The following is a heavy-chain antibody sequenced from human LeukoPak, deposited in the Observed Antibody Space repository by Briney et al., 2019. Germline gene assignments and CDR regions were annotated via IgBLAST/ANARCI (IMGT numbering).Heavy chain of an antibody. CDR1: GFTFSSYW. CDR2: IYRGGST. J-gene: IGHJ6*03. Sequence: QSGGSLRLSCAASGFTFSSYWMHWVRQAPGKGLEWVSVIYRGGSTYYADSVKGRFTISRDNSKNTLYLQMNSLRAEDTAVYYCARDKGMDVWGKGTTVTISS. CDR3: ARDKGMDV. V-gene: IGHV3-66*01.